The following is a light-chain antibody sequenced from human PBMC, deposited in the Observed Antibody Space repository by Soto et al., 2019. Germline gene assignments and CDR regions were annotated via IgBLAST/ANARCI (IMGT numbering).Light chain of an antibody. CDR3: QQYIDSPRT. Sequence: EIILTQSPGTLALSPGDGATLSCRASQTVNRNYLAWYHQRPGQPPRLLIYGFSNRASGVPDRFSGDGSGTEFTLTIGRLDPDDFGVYYCQQYIDSPRTFGQGTRVEVK. J-gene: IGKJ1*01. V-gene: IGKV3-20*01. CDR2: GFS. CDR1: QTVNRNY.